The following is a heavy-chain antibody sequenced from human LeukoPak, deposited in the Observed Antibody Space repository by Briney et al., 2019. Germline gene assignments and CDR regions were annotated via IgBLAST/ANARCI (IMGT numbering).Heavy chain of an antibody. CDR3: ARGQNYEILTGYYNWFDP. CDR1: GGSFSDYF. Sequence: SETLSLTCAVYGGSFSDYFWSWIRQPPGKGLEWIGEINHSGSTNYNPSLKSRVTISVDTSKNQFSLKLSSVTAADTAVYYCARGQNYEILTGYYNWFDPWGQGTLVTVSS. V-gene: IGHV4-34*01. D-gene: IGHD3-9*01. J-gene: IGHJ5*02. CDR2: INHSGST.